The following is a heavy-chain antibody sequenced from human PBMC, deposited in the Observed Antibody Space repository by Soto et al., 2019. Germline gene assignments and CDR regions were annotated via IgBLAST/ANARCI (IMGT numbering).Heavy chain of an antibody. CDR1: GFTVSSNY. V-gene: IGHV3-53*04. CDR2: IYSGGST. CDR3: ARDTADGYDAFDI. Sequence: EVQLVESGGGLVQPGGSLRLSCAASGFTVSSNYMSWVRQAPGKGLEWVSVIYSGGSTYYADCVKGRFTISRHNSKNTLYLQMNSLRAEDTAVYYCARDTADGYDAFDIWGQGTMVTVSS. D-gene: IGHD5-12*01. J-gene: IGHJ3*02.